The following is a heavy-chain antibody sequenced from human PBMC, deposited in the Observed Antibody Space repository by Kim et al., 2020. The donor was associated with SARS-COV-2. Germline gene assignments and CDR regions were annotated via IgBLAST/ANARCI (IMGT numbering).Heavy chain of an antibody. CDR3: AKVRKLFWLGEGRGGCDI. V-gene: IGHV3-30*07. D-gene: IGHD3-10*01. CDR1: GFNFNNYA. Sequence: GGSLRLSCAASGFNFNNYAMHWVRQSPGKGLEWVAVISYEGSKKFYADSLKGRFTVSRDSSKNTAFLQMNSLTAEDTAIYYCAKVRKLFWLGEGRGGCDIWGLETRVTVSS. J-gene: IGHJ3*02. CDR2: ISYEGSKK.